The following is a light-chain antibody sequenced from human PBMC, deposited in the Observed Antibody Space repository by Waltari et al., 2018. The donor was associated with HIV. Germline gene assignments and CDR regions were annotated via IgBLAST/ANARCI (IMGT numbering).Light chain of an antibody. CDR1: SSDVGGYNY. V-gene: IGLV2-8*01. CDR2: EVI. J-gene: IGLJ3*02. Sequence: QSALTQPPSASGSPGQSVTISCTGTSSDVGGYNYVSWYQQHPGKAPNYIIYEVIKRPSGVPERFSGSKSGNTASLTVSGLQAEDEADYYCSSYAGSNWVFGGGTKLTVL. CDR3: SSYAGSNWV.